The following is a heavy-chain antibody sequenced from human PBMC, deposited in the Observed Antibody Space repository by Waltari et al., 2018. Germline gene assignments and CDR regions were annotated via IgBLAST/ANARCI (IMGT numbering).Heavy chain of an antibody. CDR2: INPNRGGT. V-gene: IGHV1-2*02. J-gene: IGHJ3*02. CDR1: GYTFTGYY. D-gene: IGHD4-17*01. Sequence: QVQLVQSGAEVKKPGASVKVSCKASGYTFTGYYMHWVRQAPGQGLEWMGWINPNRGGTNNAQKFQGRVTMTRDTSISTAYMELSRLRSDDTAVYYCARRGTVTTGDAFDIWGQGTMVTVSS. CDR3: ARRGTVTTGDAFDI.